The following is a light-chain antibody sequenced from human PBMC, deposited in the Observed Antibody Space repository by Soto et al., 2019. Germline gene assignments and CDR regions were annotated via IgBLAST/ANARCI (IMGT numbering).Light chain of an antibody. J-gene: IGLJ3*02. CDR1: SSDVGGYNY. Sequence: QSALTQPASVSGSPGQSITISCTGTSSDVGGYNYVSWYRQHPGKAPKLMIYDVSNRPSGVSNRFSGSKSGNTASLTISGLQAEDEADYYCNSYTTSSSWVFGGGTKVTVL. CDR2: DVS. V-gene: IGLV2-14*01. CDR3: NSYTTSSSWV.